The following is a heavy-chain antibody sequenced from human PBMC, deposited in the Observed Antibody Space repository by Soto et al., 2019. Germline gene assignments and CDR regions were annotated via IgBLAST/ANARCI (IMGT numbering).Heavy chain of an antibody. CDR3: ASGTSYYYGSGSYYYYYYGMDV. V-gene: IGHV4-4*07. D-gene: IGHD3-10*01. CDR2: IYTSGST. Sequence: SETLSLTCTVSGGSISSYSWSWIRQPAGKGLEWIGRIYTSGSTNYNPSLTSRVTMSVDTSKNQFSLKLSSVTAADTAVYYCASGTSYYYGSGSYYYYYYGMDVWGQGTTVTVSS. CDR1: GGSISSYS. J-gene: IGHJ6*02.